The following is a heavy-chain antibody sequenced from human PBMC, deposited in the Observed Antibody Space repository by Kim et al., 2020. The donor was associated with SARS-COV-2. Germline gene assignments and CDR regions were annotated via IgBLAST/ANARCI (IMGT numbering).Heavy chain of an antibody. Sequence: YYADSVKGRFTISRDNSKNTLYVQINSLGAEDTAVYYCARDIRSNWYDHWGQGTLVTVSS. CDR3: ARDIRSNWYDH. J-gene: IGHJ5*02. V-gene: IGHV3-33*01.